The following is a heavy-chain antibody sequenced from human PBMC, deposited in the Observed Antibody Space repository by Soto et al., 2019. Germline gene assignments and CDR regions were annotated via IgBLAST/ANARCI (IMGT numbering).Heavy chain of an antibody. CDR3: ARESGIAVAVDY. V-gene: IGHV3-53*04. D-gene: IGHD6-19*01. CDR1: GFTVSSNY. Sequence: EVQLVESGGGLVQPGGSLRLSCAASGFTVSSNYMSWVRQAPGKGLEWVSVIYRGGSTYYADSVKGRFTISRHNSKNTLSLQMTSLRAEDTAGDYCARESGIAVAVDYGGQGTLVTVSS. CDR2: IYRGGST. J-gene: IGHJ4*02.